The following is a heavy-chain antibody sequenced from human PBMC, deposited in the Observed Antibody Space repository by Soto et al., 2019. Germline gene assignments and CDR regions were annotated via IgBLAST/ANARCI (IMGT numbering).Heavy chain of an antibody. V-gene: IGHV3-21*01. CDR1: GFTFSSYS. Sequence: PGGSLRLSCAASGFTFSSYSMNWVRQAPGKGLEWVSSISSSSSYIYYADSVKGRFTISRDNAKNSLYLQMNSLRAEDTAVYYCARGYEYYDFWSGYQHCYYGMDVWGQGTTVTVSS. D-gene: IGHD3-3*01. J-gene: IGHJ6*02. CDR3: ARGYEYYDFWSGYQHCYYGMDV. CDR2: ISSSSSYI.